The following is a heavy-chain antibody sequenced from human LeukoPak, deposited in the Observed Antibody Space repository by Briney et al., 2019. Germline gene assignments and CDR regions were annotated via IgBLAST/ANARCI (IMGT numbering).Heavy chain of an antibody. CDR3: AKDLWLAPTNDAFDI. CDR1: GFTFSSYW. J-gene: IGHJ3*02. V-gene: IGHV3-7*03. D-gene: IGHD6-19*01. CDR2: IKQDGSEK. Sequence: GGSLRLSCAASGFTFSSYWMSWVRQAPGKGLEWVANIKQDGSEKYYVDSVKGRFTISRDNAKNSLYLQMNSLRAEDTAVYYCAKDLWLAPTNDAFDIWGQGTMVTVSS.